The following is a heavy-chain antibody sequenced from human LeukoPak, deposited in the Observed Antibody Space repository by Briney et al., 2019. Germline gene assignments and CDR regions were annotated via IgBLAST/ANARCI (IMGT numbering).Heavy chain of an antibody. Sequence: GRSLRLSCAASGFTFSSYAMHWVRQAPGKGLEWVAVISYDGSNKYYADSVKGRFTISRDNSKNTLYLQMNSLRAEDTAVYYCARDRGVVTAHSPYRPLYYFDYWGQGTLVTVSS. CDR1: GFTFSSYA. V-gene: IGHV3-30-3*01. J-gene: IGHJ4*02. CDR3: ARDRGVVTAHSPYRPLYYFDY. D-gene: IGHD2-21*02. CDR2: ISYDGSNK.